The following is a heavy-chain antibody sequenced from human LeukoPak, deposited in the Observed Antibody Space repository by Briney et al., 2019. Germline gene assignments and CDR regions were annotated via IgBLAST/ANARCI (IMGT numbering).Heavy chain of an antibody. CDR3: ARDRPGGSSFDY. V-gene: IGHV4-34*01. CDR1: GGSFSGYY. D-gene: IGHD3-16*01. Sequence: SETLSLTCAVYGGSFSGYYGSWIRQPPGKGLEWIGEINHSGSTNYNPSLKSRVTISVDTSKNQFSLKLSSVTAADTAVYYCARDRPGGSSFDYWGQGTLVTVSS. J-gene: IGHJ4*02. CDR2: INHSGST.